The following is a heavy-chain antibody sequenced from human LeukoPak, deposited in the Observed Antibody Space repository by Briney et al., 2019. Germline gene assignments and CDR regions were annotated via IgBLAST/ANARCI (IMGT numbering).Heavy chain of an antibody. CDR3: ARDRGPAMASFFDY. CDR2: IYYSGST. Sequence: SETLSLTCTVPGGSISSYYWSWIRQPPGKGLEWIGYIYYSGSTNYNPSLKSRVTISVDTSKNQFSLKLSSVTAADTAVYYCARDRGPAMASFFDYWGQGTLVTVSS. CDR1: GGSISSYY. J-gene: IGHJ4*02. D-gene: IGHD5-18*01. V-gene: IGHV4-59*01.